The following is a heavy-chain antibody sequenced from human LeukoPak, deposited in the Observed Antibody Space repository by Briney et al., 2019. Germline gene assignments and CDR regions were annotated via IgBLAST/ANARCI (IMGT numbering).Heavy chain of an antibody. D-gene: IGHD1-26*01. CDR2: IYYSGST. V-gene: IGHV4-39*07. J-gene: IGHJ4*02. CDR1: GGSISSSSYY. Sequence: SETLSLTCTVSGGSISSSSYYWGWIRQPPGKGLEWIGSIYYSGSTHYNPSLKSRVTISVDTSKNQFSLKLSSVTAADTAVYYCARSSQSGSYAYWGQGTLVTVSS. CDR3: ARSSQSGSYAY.